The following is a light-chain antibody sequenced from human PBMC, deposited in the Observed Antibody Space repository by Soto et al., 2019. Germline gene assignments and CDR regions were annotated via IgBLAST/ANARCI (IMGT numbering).Light chain of an antibody. V-gene: IGKV1-6*01. Sequence: ALQMTQSPSSLSASVGDRVTITCRASQGIRNALGWFQQKPGKAPKLLIYAASSLHSGVPSRFSGSGSGTDFTLTISSLQPEDFATYYCLQDYNYPRTFGQGTKVEIK. CDR3: LQDYNYPRT. CDR2: AAS. J-gene: IGKJ1*01. CDR1: QGIRNA.